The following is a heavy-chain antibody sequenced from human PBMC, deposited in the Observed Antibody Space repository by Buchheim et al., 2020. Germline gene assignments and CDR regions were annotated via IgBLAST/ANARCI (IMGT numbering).Heavy chain of an antibody. V-gene: IGHV1-46*03. CDR3: ARDDTSPEEGNWGCHY. CDR2: INPSGGST. J-gene: IGHJ4*02. Sequence: QVQLVQSGAEVKKPGASVKVSCKASGYTFTSYYMHWVRQAPGQGLKWMGIINPSGGSTSYAQKFQGRVTMTRDTSTSTVYMELSSLRSEDTAVYYCARDDTSPEEGNWGCHYWGQGTL. CDR1: GYTFTSYY. D-gene: IGHD7-27*01.